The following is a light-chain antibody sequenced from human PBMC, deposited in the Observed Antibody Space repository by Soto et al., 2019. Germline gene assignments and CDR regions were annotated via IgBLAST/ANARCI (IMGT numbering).Light chain of an antibody. V-gene: IGLV2-14*01. Sequence: QSVLTQAASVSGSPGQSITISCTGTSSDVGGYNYVSWYQQFPGKVPKLLIYNVSNRPSGVSNRFSGSKSGNTASLTISGLQAEDEADYYCISYTGSSTSYVFGSGTKVTVL. J-gene: IGLJ1*01. CDR1: SSDVGGYNY. CDR3: ISYTGSSTSYV. CDR2: NVS.